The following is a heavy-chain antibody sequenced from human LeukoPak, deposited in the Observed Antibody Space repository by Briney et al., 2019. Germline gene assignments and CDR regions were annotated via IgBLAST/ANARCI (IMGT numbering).Heavy chain of an antibody. Sequence: GGSLRLSCAASGFTFSSYAMSWVRQAPGKGLEWVSAISGSGGSTYYADSVKGRFTSSRDNSKNTLYLQMNSLRAEDTALYYCAKGGGSSSGWFDYWGQGTLVTVSS. D-gene: IGHD6-19*01. CDR3: AKGGGSSSGWFDY. J-gene: IGHJ4*02. CDR1: GFTFSSYA. V-gene: IGHV3-23*01. CDR2: ISGSGGST.